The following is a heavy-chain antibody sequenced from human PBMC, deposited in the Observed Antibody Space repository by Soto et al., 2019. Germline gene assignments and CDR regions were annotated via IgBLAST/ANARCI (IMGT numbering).Heavy chain of an antibody. V-gene: IGHV4-59*01. D-gene: IGHD3-22*01. CDR3: ARAYDSSGYPPYYYYGMDV. CDR2: IYYSGST. J-gene: IGHJ6*02. CDR1: GGSISSYY. Sequence: PSETLSLTCTVSGGSISSYYWSWIRQPPGKGLEWIGYIYYSGSTNYNPSLKSRVTISVDTSKNQFSLKLSSVTAADTAVYYCARAYDSSGYPPYYYYGMDVWGQGTTVTVSS.